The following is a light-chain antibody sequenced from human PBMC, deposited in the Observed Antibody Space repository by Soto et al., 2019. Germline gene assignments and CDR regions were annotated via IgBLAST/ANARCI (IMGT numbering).Light chain of an antibody. CDR2: AAS. V-gene: IGKV1-27*01. Sequence: DIPMNQSPTSLYASVGDRVNITCRASQDIRNFVAWYQQKPGKAPKLLIYAASTLQSGVPSRFSGSGSGTDFTLTINSLQPEDVATYSCQKYSSVPVFGPGTKVEIK. CDR3: QKYSSVPV. CDR1: QDIRNF. J-gene: IGKJ3*01.